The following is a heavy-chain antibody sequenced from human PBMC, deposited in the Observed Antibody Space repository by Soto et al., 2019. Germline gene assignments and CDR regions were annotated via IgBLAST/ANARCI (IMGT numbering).Heavy chain of an antibody. Sequence: PSETLSLTCTVSGGSISSSSYYWGWIRQPPGKGLEWIGSIYYSGSTYYNQSLKSRVTISVDTSKIQFSLKLSSVTAADTAVYYCARYIAVAGTFNYFDYWGQGTLVTVSS. D-gene: IGHD6-19*01. CDR3: ARYIAVAGTFNYFDY. CDR1: GGSISSSSYY. CDR2: IYYSGST. J-gene: IGHJ4*02. V-gene: IGHV4-39*01.